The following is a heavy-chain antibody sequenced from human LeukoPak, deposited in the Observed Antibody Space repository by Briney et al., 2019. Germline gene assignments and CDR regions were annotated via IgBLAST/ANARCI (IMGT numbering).Heavy chain of an antibody. D-gene: IGHD2/OR15-2a*01. Sequence: GGSLRLSCLASGFSFNSYTMNWVREAPGKGLEWVSTISPVSSYTWYAESVKGRFTISRDNPKNSLYLQMDSLRAEDAAVYYCVRDVSRRIGMDVWGQGTTVSVSS. CDR1: GFSFNSYT. V-gene: IGHV3-21*01. J-gene: IGHJ6*02. CDR3: VRDVSRRIGMDV. CDR2: ISPVSSYT.